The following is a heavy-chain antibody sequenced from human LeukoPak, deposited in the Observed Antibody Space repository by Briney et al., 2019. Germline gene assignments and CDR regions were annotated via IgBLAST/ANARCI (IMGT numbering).Heavy chain of an antibody. CDR2: INPNTGGT. CDR1: DYTFTNYY. V-gene: IGHV1-2*06. J-gene: IGHJ6*02. CDR3: SRDRWHCPVNCDSVYYYSLDV. Sequence: ASVKVSCRTSDYTFTNYYMHWVRQAPGQGLEWMGRINPNTGGTNYAQKFQGRVTITSDTSATTAYMELNSLTAEDTAVYYCSRDRWHCPVNCDSVYYYSLDVWGQGTTVTVSS. D-gene: IGHD1-20*01.